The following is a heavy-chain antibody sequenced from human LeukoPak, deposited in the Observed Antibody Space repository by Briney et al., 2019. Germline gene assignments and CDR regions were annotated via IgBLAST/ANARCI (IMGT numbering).Heavy chain of an antibody. CDR2: ISSSSSYI. J-gene: IGHJ4*02. CDR3: ARAYCGGDCYPDY. Sequence: GGSLRLSCAASGFTFSSYSMNWVRQAPGKGLEWVSSISSSSSYIYYADSVKGRFTISRDNAKNSLYLQMDSLRAEDTAVYYCARAYCGGDCYPDYWGQGTLVTVSS. V-gene: IGHV3-21*01. CDR1: GFTFSSYS. D-gene: IGHD2-21*02.